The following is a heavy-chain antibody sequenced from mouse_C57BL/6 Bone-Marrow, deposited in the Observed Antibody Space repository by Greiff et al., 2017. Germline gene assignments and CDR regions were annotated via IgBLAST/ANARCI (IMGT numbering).Heavy chain of an antibody. D-gene: IGHD2-3*01. CDR3: ARQGDGYWDY. J-gene: IGHJ2*01. CDR1: GFTFSDYY. CDR2: ISNGGGST. V-gene: IGHV5-12*01. Sequence: EVKLMESGGGLVQPGGSLKLSCAASGFTFSDYYMYWVRQTPEKRLEWVAYISNGGGSTYYPDTVKGRFTISRDNAKNTLYLQMSRLKSEDTAMYYCARQGDGYWDYWGQGTTLTVSS.